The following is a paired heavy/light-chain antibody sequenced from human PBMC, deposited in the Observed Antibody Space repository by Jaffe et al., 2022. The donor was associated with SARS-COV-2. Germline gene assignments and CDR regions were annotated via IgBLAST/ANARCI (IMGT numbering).Heavy chain of an antibody. CDR3: ARQTMVRGVGDGPFDS. J-gene: IGHJ4*02. D-gene: IGHD3-10*01. V-gene: IGHV4-39*01. Sequence: QLQLQESGPGLVKPSETLSLTCTVSGASVTSDSYYWGWIRQPPGKGLEWIVTVYYTGSTYYNPSLKSRVTKSLDTSKNQFSLKLSSVTAADTAVYYCARQTMVRGVGDGPFDSWGQGTLVTVSS. CDR2: VYYTGST. CDR1: GASVTSDSYY.
Light chain of an antibody. CDR1: QSVSSSY. V-gene: IGKV3-20*01. Sequence: EIVLTQSPGTLSLSPGERATLSCRASQSVSSSYLAWYQQKPGQAPRLLIYGASSRATGIPDRFSGSGSGTDFTLTISRLEPEDSAVFYCQQYVTLPWTFGQGTRVEIK. CDR2: GAS. CDR3: QQYVTLPWT. J-gene: IGKJ1*01.